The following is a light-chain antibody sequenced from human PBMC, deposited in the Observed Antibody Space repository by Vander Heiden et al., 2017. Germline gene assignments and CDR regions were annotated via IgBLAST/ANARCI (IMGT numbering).Light chain of an antibody. Sequence: QSVLTQPPSVSGAPGQLVTISCTGSSSNIGAGYDVHWYQQLPGTAPKLIIYGNSNRPSGVPDRFSGSKSGTSASLAITGLQAEDEADYYCQSYDSSLSGYVFGTGTKVTVL. CDR1: SSNIGAGYD. J-gene: IGLJ1*01. CDR2: GNS. V-gene: IGLV1-40*01. CDR3: QSYDSSLSGYV.